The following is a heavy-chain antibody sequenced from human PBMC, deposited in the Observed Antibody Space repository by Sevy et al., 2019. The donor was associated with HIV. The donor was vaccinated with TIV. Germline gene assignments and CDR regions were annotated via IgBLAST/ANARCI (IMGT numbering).Heavy chain of an antibody. J-gene: IGHJ5*02. V-gene: IGHV4-59*01. Sequence: SETLSLTCTVSGGSISGYYWNWIRQPPGKGLEWIGNIYYSGSTNYNPSLKSRLTISVDTSRNQFSLKLSSVTAADTAVYYCGRDVMGGVNYYGAGSYYMPRWFDPWGQGTLVTVSS. CDR2: IYYSGST. D-gene: IGHD3-10*01. CDR3: GRDVMGGVNYYGAGSYYMPRWFDP. CDR1: GGSISGYY.